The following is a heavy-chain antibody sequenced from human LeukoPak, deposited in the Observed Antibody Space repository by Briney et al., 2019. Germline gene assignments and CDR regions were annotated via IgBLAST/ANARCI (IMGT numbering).Heavy chain of an antibody. V-gene: IGHV4-39*07. Sequence: SETLSLTCTVSGGSISSSSYYWGWIRQPPGKGLEWIGSIYYSGSTYYNPSLKSRVTISVDTSKNQFSLKLSSVTAAHTAVYCCARGYSSGWYYFDYWGQGTLVTVSS. CDR3: ARGYSSGWYYFDY. CDR2: IYYSGST. D-gene: IGHD6-19*01. CDR1: GGSISSSSYY. J-gene: IGHJ4*02.